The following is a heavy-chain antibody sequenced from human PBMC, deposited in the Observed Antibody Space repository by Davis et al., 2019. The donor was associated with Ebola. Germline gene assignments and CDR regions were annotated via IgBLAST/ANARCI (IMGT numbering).Heavy chain of an antibody. CDR1: GFTFDDYG. CDR2: INWNSNSI. Sequence: LKISCAASGFTFDDYGMHWVRQAPGKGLEWVSGINWNSNSIGYADSVKGRFTISRDNAKNSLYLEMNSLRPEDTAVYYCAKVGETGWLDYWGRGTLVTVSS. D-gene: IGHD4-17*01. V-gene: IGHV3-9*01. CDR3: AKVGETGWLDY. J-gene: IGHJ4*02.